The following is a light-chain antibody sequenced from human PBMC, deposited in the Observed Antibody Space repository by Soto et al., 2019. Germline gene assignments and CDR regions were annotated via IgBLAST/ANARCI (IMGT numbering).Light chain of an antibody. Sequence: QSALTQPASVSGSPGQSITISCTGTSSDVGGYNYVSWYQQHPGKAPKLMIYDVSNRPSGVSNRFSGSKSGNTASLTISGLQAEDEADYYCSSYTGSSWKVFGGGTKLTVL. J-gene: IGLJ2*01. V-gene: IGLV2-14*01. CDR2: DVS. CDR1: SSDVGGYNY. CDR3: SSYTGSSWKV.